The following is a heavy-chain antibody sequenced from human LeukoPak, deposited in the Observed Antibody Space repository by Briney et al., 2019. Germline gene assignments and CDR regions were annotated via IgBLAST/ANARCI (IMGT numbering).Heavy chain of an antibody. CDR2: IWYDGSNK. CDR1: GFTFSNYG. V-gene: IGHV3-33*01. Sequence: GGSLRLSCAASGFTFSNYGMHWVRQAPGKGLEWVAVIWYDGSNKYYADSVKGRFTISRDNSKNTLYLQMNSLRAEDTAVYYCARASGLTYYYYYGMDVWGKGTTVTVSS. J-gene: IGHJ6*04. CDR3: ARASGLTYYYYYGMDV. D-gene: IGHD3-10*01.